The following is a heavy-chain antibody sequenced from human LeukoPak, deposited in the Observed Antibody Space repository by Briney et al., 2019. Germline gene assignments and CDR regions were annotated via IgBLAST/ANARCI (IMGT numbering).Heavy chain of an antibody. D-gene: IGHD3-10*01. Sequence: GGSLRLSCAASGFTFSHYGMHWVRQAPGKGLEWVAFIWYDASDKYYGDSVKGRFTISRDNSENTLYLQMNSLRAEDTALYYCAKDSSGSGSYDFGNYWGQGALVTVSS. V-gene: IGHV3-30*02. J-gene: IGHJ4*02. CDR2: IWYDASDK. CDR3: AKDSSGSGSYDFGNY. CDR1: GFTFSHYG.